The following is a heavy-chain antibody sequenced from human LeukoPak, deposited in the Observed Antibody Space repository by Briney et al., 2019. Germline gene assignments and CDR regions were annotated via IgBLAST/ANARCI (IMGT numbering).Heavy chain of an antibody. Sequence: PSETLPLTCTVSGGSISSSSYYWGWIRQPPGKGLEWIGSIYYSGSTYYNPSLKSRVTISVDTSKNQFSLKLSSVTAADTAVYYCAKRSGFLDVWGQGTLVTVSS. CDR2: IYYSGST. CDR1: GGSISSSSYY. D-gene: IGHD2/OR15-2a*01. CDR3: AKRSGFLDV. V-gene: IGHV4-39*01. J-gene: IGHJ4*02.